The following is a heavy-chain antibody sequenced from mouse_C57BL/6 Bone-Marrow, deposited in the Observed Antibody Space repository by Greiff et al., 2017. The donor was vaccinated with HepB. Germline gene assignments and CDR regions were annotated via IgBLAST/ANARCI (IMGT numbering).Heavy chain of an antibody. CDR2: ISSGSSTI. V-gene: IGHV5-17*01. D-gene: IGHD2-4*01. CDR3: ARDYDYPSFAY. Sequence: EVKLMEPGGGLVKPGGSLKLSCAASGFTFSDYGMHWVRQAPEKGLEWVAYISSGSSTIYYADTVKGRFTISRDNAKNTLFLQMTSLRSEDTAMYYCARDYDYPSFAYWGQGTLVTVSA. J-gene: IGHJ3*01. CDR1: GFTFSDYG.